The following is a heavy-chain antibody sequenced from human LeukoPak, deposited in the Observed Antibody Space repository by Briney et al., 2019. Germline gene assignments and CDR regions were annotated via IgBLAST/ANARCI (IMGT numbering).Heavy chain of an antibody. V-gene: IGHV3-7*01. CDR2: IKQDGSEK. D-gene: IGHD4-17*01. CDR3: ARKDDYEYSYYYYYMDV. CDR1: GFTFSSYW. J-gene: IGHJ6*03. Sequence: PGGSLRLSCAASGFTFSSYWMSWVCQAPGKGLEWVANIKQDGSEKYYVDSVKGRFTISRDNAKNSLYLQMNSLRAEDTAVYYCARKDDYEYSYYYYYMDVWGKGTTVTVSS.